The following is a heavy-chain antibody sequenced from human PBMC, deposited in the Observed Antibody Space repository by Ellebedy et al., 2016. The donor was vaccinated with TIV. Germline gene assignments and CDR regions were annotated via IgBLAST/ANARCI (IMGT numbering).Heavy chain of an antibody. CDR2: NSAYEPDP. J-gene: IGHJ5*02. CDR1: GYTFSNYG. V-gene: IGHV1-18*01. Sequence: AASVKVSCKASGYTFSNYGISWVRQAPGQGLEWMGWNSAYEPDPNYAQKFRDRVTLTIHTSTTTASMELRSLRSDDTAVYYCARDYYCSGGSCSDCFDPWGQGTLVIVSS. D-gene: IGHD2-15*01. CDR3: ARDYYCSGGSCSDCFDP.